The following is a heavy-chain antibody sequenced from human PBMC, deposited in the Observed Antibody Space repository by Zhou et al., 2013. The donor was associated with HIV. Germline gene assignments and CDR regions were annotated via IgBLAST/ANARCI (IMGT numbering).Heavy chain of an antibody. D-gene: IGHD2-2*01. J-gene: IGHJ4*02. CDR2: IIPLVNLS. CDR3: AKSPLEGLYKPAKFDY. CDR1: GGSFSTYA. V-gene: IGHV1-69*04. Sequence: QVQLVQSGAEVKKPGSSVKVSCKTSGGSFSTYAINWVRLAPGQGLEWMGTIIPLVNLSNYAQKFQGRVTITADRSTNTAYMELSSLTSGDTAVYYCAKSPLEGLYKPAKFDYWGQGTLLAVSS.